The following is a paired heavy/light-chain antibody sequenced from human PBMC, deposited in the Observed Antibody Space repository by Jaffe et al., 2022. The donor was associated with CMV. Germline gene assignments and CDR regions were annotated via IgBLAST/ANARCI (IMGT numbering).Light chain of an antibody. V-gene: IGLV3-9*01. J-gene: IGLJ3*02. CDR2: RDS. CDR3: QVWDSSTAV. Sequence: SYELTQPLSVSVALGQTARITCGGNNIGSKNVHWYQQKPGQAPVLVIYRDSNRPSGIPERFSGSNSGNTATLTISRAQAGDEADYYCQVWDSSTAVFGGGTKLTVL. CDR1: NIGSKN.
Heavy chain of an antibody. CDR1: GFTVSSNY. J-gene: IGHJ3*02. CDR3: ARESRPLLGDSSGYYHDAFDI. D-gene: IGHD3-22*01. CDR2: IYSGGST. Sequence: EVQLVESGGGLIQPGGSLRLSCAASGFTVSSNYMSWVRQAPGKGLEWVSVIYSGGSTYYADSVKGRFTISRDNSKNTLYLQMNSLRAEDTAVYYCARESRPLLGDSSGYYHDAFDIWGQGTMVTVSS. V-gene: IGHV3-53*01.